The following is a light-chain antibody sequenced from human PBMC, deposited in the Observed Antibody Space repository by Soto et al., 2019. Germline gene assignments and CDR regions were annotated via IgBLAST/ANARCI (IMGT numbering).Light chain of an antibody. Sequence: DIQMTQSPSTLSASVGDRVTITCRASQSTSNWLDWYQQRPGRAPQLLIHKASTLETGVPSRFSGSGSGTEVTLTISSLQPDDFASYFCQQYDSFPLTFGGGTKVEIK. J-gene: IGKJ4*01. CDR2: KAS. CDR3: QQYDSFPLT. CDR1: QSTSNW. V-gene: IGKV1-5*03.